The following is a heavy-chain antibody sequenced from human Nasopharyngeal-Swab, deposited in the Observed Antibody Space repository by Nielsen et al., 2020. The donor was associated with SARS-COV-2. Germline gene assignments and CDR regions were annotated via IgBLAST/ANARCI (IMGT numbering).Heavy chain of an antibody. CDR3: ATDLPVRRSEWELLQAPYYYYGMDV. D-gene: IGHD1-26*01. V-gene: IGHV1-24*01. CDR1: GYTLTELS. CDR2: FDPEDGET. J-gene: IGHJ6*02. Sequence: ASVKVSCKVSGYTLTELSMHWVRQAPGKGLEWMGGFDPEDGETIYAQKFQGRVTMTEDTSTDTAYMELSSLRSGDTAVYYCATDLPVRRSEWELLQAPYYYYGMDVWGQGTTVTVSS.